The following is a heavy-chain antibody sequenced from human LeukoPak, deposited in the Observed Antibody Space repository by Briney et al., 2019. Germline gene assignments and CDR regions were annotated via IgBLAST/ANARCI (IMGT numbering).Heavy chain of an antibody. CDR2: IYYSGST. V-gene: IGHV4-59*01. D-gene: IGHD3-22*01. Sequence: PSETLSLTCIVSGGSISTYYWSWIRQPPGKGLEWIGHIYYSGSTNYNPSLKSRVIIAVDTSKNHFSLKLSSVTAADTAVYYCTRNYDSSGYTTFGYWGRGTLVTVSS. CDR3: TRNYDSSGYTTFGY. J-gene: IGHJ4*02. CDR1: GGSISTYY.